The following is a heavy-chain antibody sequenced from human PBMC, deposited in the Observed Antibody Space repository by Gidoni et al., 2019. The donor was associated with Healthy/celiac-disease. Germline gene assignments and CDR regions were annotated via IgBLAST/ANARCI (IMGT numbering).Heavy chain of an antibody. D-gene: IGHD2-15*01. Sequence: QVQLVQSGAEVKKPGSSVKVSCKASGGTFSSYAISWVRQAPGQGLEWMGGIIPIFGTANYAQKFQGRVTITADESTSTAYMKLSSLRSEDTAVYYCARVGGDCSGGSCYSPVDYWGQGTLVTVSS. J-gene: IGHJ4*02. CDR3: ARVGGDCSGGSCYSPVDY. CDR1: GGTFSSYA. V-gene: IGHV1-69*01. CDR2: IIPIFGTA.